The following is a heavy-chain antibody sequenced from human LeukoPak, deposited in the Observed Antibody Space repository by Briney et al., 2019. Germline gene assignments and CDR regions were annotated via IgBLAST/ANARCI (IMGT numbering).Heavy chain of an antibody. Sequence: ASVKVSCKVSGYTLTELSMHWVRQAPGKGLEWMGGFDPEDGETIYAQKLQGRVTMTEDTSTDTAYMELSSLRSEDTAVYYCATWVWFRELFNYFDYWGQGTLVTVSS. CDR1: GYTLTELS. D-gene: IGHD3-10*01. V-gene: IGHV1-24*01. CDR2: FDPEDGET. J-gene: IGHJ4*02. CDR3: ATWVWFRELFNYFDY.